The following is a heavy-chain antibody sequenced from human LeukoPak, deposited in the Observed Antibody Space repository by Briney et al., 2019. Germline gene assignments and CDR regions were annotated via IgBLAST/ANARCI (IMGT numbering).Heavy chain of an antibody. V-gene: IGHV4-59*01. J-gene: IGHJ4*02. CDR3: ARAYYGDYGWYYFDY. CDR2: IYYSGST. CDR1: GGSISSYY. D-gene: IGHD4-17*01. Sequence: SETLSLTCTVSGGSISSYYWSWIRQPPGKGLEWIGYIYYSGSTNYNPSLKSRVTISVDTSKNQFSLKLSPVTAADTAVYYCARAYYGDYGWYYFDYWGQGTLVTVSS.